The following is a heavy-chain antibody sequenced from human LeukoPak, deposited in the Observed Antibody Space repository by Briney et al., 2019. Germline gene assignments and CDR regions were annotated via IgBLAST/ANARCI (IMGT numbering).Heavy chain of an antibody. J-gene: IGHJ4*02. CDR3: ARSAYSSGIPFDY. CDR2: TYFRSKWYN. CDR1: GDSVSSNSVA. Sequence: SQTLSLTCAISGDSVSSNSVAWNWIRQSPSRGLEWLGRTYFRSKWYNDYAVSVKSRITINPDTSKNQFSLQLNSVTPEDTAVYYCARSAYSSGIPFDYWGQGTLVTVSS. V-gene: IGHV6-1*01. D-gene: IGHD6-19*01.